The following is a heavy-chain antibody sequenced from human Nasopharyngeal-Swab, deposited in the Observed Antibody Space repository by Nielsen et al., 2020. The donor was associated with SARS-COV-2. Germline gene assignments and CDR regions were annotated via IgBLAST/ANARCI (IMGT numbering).Heavy chain of an antibody. CDR3: AREARSPLRLFSAYYYYMDV. D-gene: IGHD4-17*01. V-gene: IGHV4-34*01. Sequence: SETLSLTCAVYGGSFSGYYWSWIRQPPGKGLEWIGEINHSGSTNYNPSLKSRVTISVDTSRNQFSLKLSSVTAADTAVYYCAREARSPLRLFSAYYYYMDVWGKGTTVTVSS. CDR2: INHSGST. J-gene: IGHJ6*03. CDR1: GGSFSGYY.